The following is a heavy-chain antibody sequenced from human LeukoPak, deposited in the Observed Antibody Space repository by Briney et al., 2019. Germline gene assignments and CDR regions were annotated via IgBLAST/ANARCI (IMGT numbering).Heavy chain of an antibody. CDR3: ARLYDSSSYGAFDI. Sequence: GGSLRLSCAASGFTVSSNYMGWVRQAPGKGLEWVSILYSGGSTYYPDSVKGRFTISRDNSQNTLYLQMDGLRAEDTAVYYCARLYDSSSYGAFDIWGQGTTVTVSS. D-gene: IGHD3-22*01. J-gene: IGHJ3*02. CDR1: GFTVSSNY. V-gene: IGHV3-66*02. CDR2: LYSGGST.